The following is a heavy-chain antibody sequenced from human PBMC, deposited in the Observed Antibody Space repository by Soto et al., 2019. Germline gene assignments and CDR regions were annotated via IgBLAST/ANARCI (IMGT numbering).Heavy chain of an antibody. V-gene: IGHV4-31*01. CDR1: GGSISSGGYY. Sequence: QVQLQESGPGLVKPSQTLSLTCTVSGGSISSGGYYWSWIRQHPGKGLEWIGYIDYSGSTYYNPSLKCPVTISVATSKHQFPPQLSSVTTAEPAVYYGAVCRPWEHWYFDVWCRGTLLIVSS. CDR2: IDYSGST. J-gene: IGHJ2*01. D-gene: IGHD1-26*01. CDR3: AVCRPWEHWYFDV.